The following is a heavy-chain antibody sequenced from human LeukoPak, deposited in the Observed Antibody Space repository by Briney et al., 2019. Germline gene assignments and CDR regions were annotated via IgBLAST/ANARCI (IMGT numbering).Heavy chain of an antibody. J-gene: IGHJ5*02. CDR1: GYSFTSYW. D-gene: IGHD3-22*01. V-gene: IGHV5-51*01. Sequence: GESLKISCKGSGYSFTSYWIGWVRQMPGKGLEWIGIIYPGDSDTKYTPSFQGQVTISADKSIGTAYLQWSSLKASDTAIYYCARQGDSSWLNKFDLWGQGTLVSVSS. CDR2: IYPGDSDT. CDR3: ARQGDSSWLNKFDL.